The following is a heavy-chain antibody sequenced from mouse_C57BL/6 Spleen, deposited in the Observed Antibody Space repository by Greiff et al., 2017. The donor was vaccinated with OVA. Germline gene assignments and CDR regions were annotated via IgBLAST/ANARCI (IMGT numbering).Heavy chain of an antibody. CDR2: ISYSGST. V-gene: IGHV3-8*01. CDR3: ARSYDYDVGFAY. CDR1: GYSITSDY. D-gene: IGHD2-4*01. Sequence: VHVKQSGPGLAKPSQTLSLTCSVTGYSITSDYWNWIRKFPGNKLEYMGYISYSGSTYYNPSLKSRISITRDTSKNQYYLQLNSVTTEDTATYYCARSYDYDVGFAYWGQGTLVTVSA. J-gene: IGHJ3*01.